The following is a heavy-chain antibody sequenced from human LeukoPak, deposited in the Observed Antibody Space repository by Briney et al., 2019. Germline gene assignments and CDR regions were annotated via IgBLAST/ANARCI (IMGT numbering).Heavy chain of an antibody. CDR3: ASYYDFWSGYYPYNWFDP. V-gene: IGHV3-7*03. CDR2: INPDGRDT. D-gene: IGHD3-3*01. J-gene: IGHJ5*02. CDR1: GFTFNRCW. Sequence: GGSLRLSCVVSGFTFNRCWMNWVRQAPGKGLEWVAHINPDGRDTYHVDSVKGRFTISRDNAQNSMYLQMNSLRVEDTAVYYCASYYDFWSGYYPYNWFDPWGQGTLVTVSS.